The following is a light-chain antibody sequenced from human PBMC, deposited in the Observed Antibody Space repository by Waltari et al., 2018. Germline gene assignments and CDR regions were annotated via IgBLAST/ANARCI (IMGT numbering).Light chain of an antibody. J-gene: IGLJ2*01. CDR2: EVN. Sequence: QSALTQPASVSGSPGPSITISCTGTNTDIGSYNLVSWYQQHPGKAPKVIIFEVNKRPSGVSNRFSGSKSGNTASLTVSGLHPEDEADYYCCSYAGTPRVVFGGGTKLTVL. CDR1: NTDIGSYNL. V-gene: IGLV2-23*02. CDR3: CSYAGTPRVV.